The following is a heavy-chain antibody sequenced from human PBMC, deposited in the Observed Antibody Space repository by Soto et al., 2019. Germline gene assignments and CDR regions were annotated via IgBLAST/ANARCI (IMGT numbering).Heavy chain of an antibody. CDR2: IYYSGST. Sequence: PSETLSLTCTVSGGSVSSGSYYWSWIRQPPGKGLEWIGYIYYSGSTYYNPSLKSRVTISVDTSKNQFSLKLSSVTAADTAVYYCARSRRKSTVTDYWGQGTLVTVSS. CDR1: GGSVSSGSYY. D-gene: IGHD4-4*01. CDR3: ARSRRKSTVTDY. V-gene: IGHV4-61*01. J-gene: IGHJ4*02.